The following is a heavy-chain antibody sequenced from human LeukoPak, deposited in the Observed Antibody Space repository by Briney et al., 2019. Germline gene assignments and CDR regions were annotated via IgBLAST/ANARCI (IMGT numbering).Heavy chain of an antibody. CDR1: GGSISSYY. CDR3: ARENAGSVVPSHFDP. CDR2: IYYSGST. Sequence: PSETLSLTCTVSGGSISSYYWSWIRQPPGKGLEWIGYIYYSGSTNYNPSLKSRVTISVDTSKNQFSLKLSSVTAADTAVYYCARENAGSVVPSHFDPWGQGTLVTVSS. D-gene: IGHD4-23*01. J-gene: IGHJ5*02. V-gene: IGHV4-59*12.